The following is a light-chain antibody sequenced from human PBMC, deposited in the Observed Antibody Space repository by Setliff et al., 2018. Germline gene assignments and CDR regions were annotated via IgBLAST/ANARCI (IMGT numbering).Light chain of an antibody. CDR1: DSDVGGFNL. J-gene: IGLJ1*01. CDR3: SSYSSSNIPFV. CDR2: DVS. V-gene: IGLV2-14*03. Sequence: QSALTQPASVSGSPGQSITISCTGTDSDVGGFNLVSWYQQHPGKAPKFMIYDVSNRPSGVSNRFSGSKSGNTASLTISGLQAEDEADYYCSSYSSSNIPFVFGTGT.